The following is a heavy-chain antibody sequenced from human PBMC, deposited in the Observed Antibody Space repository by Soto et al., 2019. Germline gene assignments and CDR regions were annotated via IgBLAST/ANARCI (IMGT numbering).Heavy chain of an antibody. J-gene: IGHJ4*02. CDR3: ARFSEGRAFQTNE. Sequence: QVQLQESGLGLVKPSGTLSLTCAVSGASISGSNWWTWVRQPPGKGLEWIGEIYHRGSTNFNPSLQSRVTMSIYKSTNQYSLDLSSVTAADTAVYYCARFSEGRAFQTNEWGQGTLVTVSS. V-gene: IGHV4-4*02. CDR1: GASISGSNW. D-gene: IGHD1-1*01. CDR2: IYHRGST.